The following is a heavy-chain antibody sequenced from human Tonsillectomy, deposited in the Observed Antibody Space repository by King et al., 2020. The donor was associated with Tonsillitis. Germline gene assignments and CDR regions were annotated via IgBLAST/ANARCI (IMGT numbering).Heavy chain of an antibody. V-gene: IGHV3-9*01. Sequence: VQLVESGGGLVQPGRSLRLSCAASGFTFDDYAMHWVRQAPGKGLEWVSGISWNSGSIGYADSVKGRFTISRDNAKNSLYLQMNSLRAEDTALYYCGKALEDCSGGSCYWVGGLTGDGFDIWGQGTMVTVSS. J-gene: IGHJ3*02. CDR3: GKALEDCSGGSCYWVGGLTGDGFDI. CDR1: GFTFDDYA. D-gene: IGHD2-15*01. CDR2: ISWNSGSI.